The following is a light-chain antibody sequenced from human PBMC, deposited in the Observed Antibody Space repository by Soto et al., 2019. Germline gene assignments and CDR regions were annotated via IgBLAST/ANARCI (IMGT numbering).Light chain of an antibody. CDR3: EQYNNWPLLT. Sequence: EIVMTQSPATLSVSPGERATLSCRASQSVSSNLAWYQQKPGQAPRLLIYGASTRATGIPARFSGSGSGTEFTLTISILQSEDFAVYYWEQYNNWPLLTFGGVTMLDIK. CDR1: QSVSSN. CDR2: GAS. V-gene: IGKV3-15*01. J-gene: IGKJ4*02.